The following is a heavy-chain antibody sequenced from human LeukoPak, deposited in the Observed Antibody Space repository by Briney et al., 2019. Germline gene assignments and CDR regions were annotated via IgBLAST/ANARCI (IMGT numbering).Heavy chain of an antibody. CDR1: GFTVSSNY. CDR3: ARDTWEVPGDY. CDR2: IYSGGST. J-gene: IGHJ4*02. Sequence: GGSLRLSCAASGFTVSSNYMSWVRQAPGKGLEWVSVIYSGGSTYYADSVKGRFTISRDNAKNTLYLQMNSLRAEDTAVYYCARDTWEVPGDYWGQGTLVTVSS. D-gene: IGHD1-26*01. V-gene: IGHV3-53*01.